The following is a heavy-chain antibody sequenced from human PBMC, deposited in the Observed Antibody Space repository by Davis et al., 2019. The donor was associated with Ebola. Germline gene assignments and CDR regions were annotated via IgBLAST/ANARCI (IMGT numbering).Heavy chain of an antibody. D-gene: IGHD1-1*01. V-gene: IGHV3-7*01. CDR3: ARDPGVLDY. Sequence: PGGSLRPSCAASGFTFSSDWRSWVRQAPGKGLEWVANIKQDGSEKYYVDSGKGRFTISRDNAKNSLYLQMNSLRAEDTAVYYCARDPGVLDYWGQGTLVTVSS. J-gene: IGHJ4*02. CDR2: IKQDGSEK. CDR1: GFTFSSDW.